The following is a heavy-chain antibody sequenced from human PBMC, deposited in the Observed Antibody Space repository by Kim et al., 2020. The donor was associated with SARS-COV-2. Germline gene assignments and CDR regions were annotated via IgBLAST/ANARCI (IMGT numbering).Heavy chain of an antibody. J-gene: IGHJ6*01. Sequence: GVSLRLSCAASGFTFGDYGMSCVLQAPGKGLEWVSGINWNGGSTGYADSVKGRFTISRDNAKNSLYLQMNSLIAEDTALFYCSRGRKQWLTFYYYYGMDV. V-gene: IGHV3-20*04. CDR2: INWNGGST. CDR3: SRGRKQWLTFYYYYGMDV. CDR1: GFTFGDYG. D-gene: IGHD6-19*01.